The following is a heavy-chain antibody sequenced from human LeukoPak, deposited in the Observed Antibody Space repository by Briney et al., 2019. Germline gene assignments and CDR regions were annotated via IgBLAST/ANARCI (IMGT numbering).Heavy chain of an antibody. V-gene: IGHV4-59*01. CDR2: IYYSGST. CDR3: AREAMDTKGWYFDL. Sequence: PSETLSLTCTVSGGSISSYYWSWIRQPPGKGLEWIGYIYYSGSTNYNPSLKSRVTISVDTSKNQFSLKLSSVTAADTAVYYCAREAMDTKGWYFDLWGRGTLVTVSS. J-gene: IGHJ2*01. CDR1: GGSISSYY. D-gene: IGHD5-18*01.